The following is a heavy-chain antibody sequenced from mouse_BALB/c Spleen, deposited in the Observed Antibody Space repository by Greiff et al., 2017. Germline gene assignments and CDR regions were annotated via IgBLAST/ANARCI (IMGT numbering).Heavy chain of an antibody. V-gene: IGHV5-4*02. D-gene: IGHD2-3*01. CDR3: ARVDGYYPFAY. Sequence: EVQLVESGGGLVKPGGSLKLSCAASGFTFSDYYMYWVRQTSEKRLEWVATISDGGSYTYYPDSVKGRFTISRDNAKNNLYLQMSSLKSEDTAMYYCARVDGYYPFAYWGQGTLVTVSA. CDR1: GFTFSDYY. CDR2: ISDGGSYT. J-gene: IGHJ3*01.